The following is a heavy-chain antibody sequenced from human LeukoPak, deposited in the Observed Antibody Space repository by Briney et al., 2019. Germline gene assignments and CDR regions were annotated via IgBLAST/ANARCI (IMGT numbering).Heavy chain of an antibody. Sequence: GESLRLSCAASGFTFSSYAMSWVRPPPGKGLEWVSVISGSGGETYYADSVKGRFTISRDNSKNTMFLQMKSLRAEDTAVYYCAKEDIVIVPATILGVDYWGQGTLVTVSS. CDR2: ISGSGGET. CDR3: AKEDIVIVPATILGVDY. CDR1: GFTFSSYA. J-gene: IGHJ4*02. V-gene: IGHV3-23*01. D-gene: IGHD2-2*01.